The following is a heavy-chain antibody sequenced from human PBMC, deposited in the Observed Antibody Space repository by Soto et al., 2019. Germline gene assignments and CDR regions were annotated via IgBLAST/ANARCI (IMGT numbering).Heavy chain of an antibody. CDR1: GGSFSSYH. Sequence: PSETLSLTCPVYGGSFSSYHWSWIRQTPAKGLQWIGEINHLTTTNYNPSLKSRVIISLDTPKNQFSLKLSSVTAADTAVYYCARGYDTALAPIFWGQGILVTVSS. V-gene: IGHV4-34*01. CDR3: ARGYDTALAPIF. D-gene: IGHD5-18*01. CDR2: INHLTTT. J-gene: IGHJ4*02.